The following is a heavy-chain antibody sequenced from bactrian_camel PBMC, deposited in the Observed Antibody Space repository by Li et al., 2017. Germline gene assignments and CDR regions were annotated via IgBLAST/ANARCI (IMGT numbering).Heavy chain of an antibody. CDR3: AAAPVGRACGDLSPRRYNY. CDR1: KDTDTYNC. Sequence: QVQLVESGGGLVQPGESLRLSCAASKDTDTYNCMGWFRQVPGKQREAVACIDSDGTTNVADSVKGRYTISRGSAENTLTLEMRSLKLEDTAMYFCAAAPVGRACGDLSPRRYNYWGQGTQVTVS. V-gene: IGHV3S53*01. D-gene: IGHD2*01. CDR2: IDSDGTT. J-gene: IGHJ4*01.